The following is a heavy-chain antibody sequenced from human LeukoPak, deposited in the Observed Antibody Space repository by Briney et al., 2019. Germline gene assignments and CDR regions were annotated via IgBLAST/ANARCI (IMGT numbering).Heavy chain of an antibody. CDR1: GFTFSIYA. J-gene: IGHJ4*02. CDR3: ARYMDPAMVIPFDY. CDR2: ISGSGGST. Sequence: PGGSLRLSCAASGFTFSIYAMIGVRQAPGKGLEGCSAISGSGGSTYYADSVKGRFTISRDNSKNTLYLQMKSLRAEDTAVYYCARYMDPAMVIPFDYWGQGTLVTVSS. V-gene: IGHV3-23*01. D-gene: IGHD5-18*01.